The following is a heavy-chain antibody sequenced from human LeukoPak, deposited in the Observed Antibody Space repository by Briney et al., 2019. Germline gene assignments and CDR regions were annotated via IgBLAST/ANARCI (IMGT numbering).Heavy chain of an antibody. Sequence: PGGSLRLSCEASGFIFTDYWMTWARQAPGKGLEWVSAISGSGGSTYYADSVKGRFTISRDNSKNTLYLQMNSLRAEDTAVYYCARDLNGAFDIWGQGTMVTVSS. CDR1: GFIFTDYW. V-gene: IGHV3-23*01. D-gene: IGHD2-8*01. J-gene: IGHJ3*02. CDR3: ARDLNGAFDI. CDR2: ISGSGGST.